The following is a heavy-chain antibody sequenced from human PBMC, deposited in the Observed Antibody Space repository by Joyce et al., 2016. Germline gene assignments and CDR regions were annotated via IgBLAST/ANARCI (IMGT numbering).Heavy chain of an antibody. Sequence: EVQLVESGGGLVQPGGSLRLCCTASGFTFSSYWMHWVRQVSGKGLVWVSHIRSDESSTSYADAVKGRFTISRYNAKNTLYLHMNSLRTEDTAVYYCARTGGSYYDYYYYGLDVWGQGTTVIVSS. J-gene: IGHJ6*02. V-gene: IGHV3-74*01. CDR2: IRSDESST. CDR1: GFTFSSYW. CDR3: ARTGGSYYDYYYYGLDV. D-gene: IGHD1-26*01.